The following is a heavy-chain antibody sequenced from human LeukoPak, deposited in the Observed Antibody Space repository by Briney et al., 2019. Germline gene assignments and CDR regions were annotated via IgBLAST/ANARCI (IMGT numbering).Heavy chain of an antibody. D-gene: IGHD2-15*01. Sequence: PGRSLRLSCAASGLTFSSYGMHWVRQAPGKGLEWVAVISYDGSNKHYADSVKGRFTISRDNSKNALYLQMNSLRAEDTAVYYCAKGSCGGVSCFLFDYWGQGTLVTVSS. CDR1: GLTFSSYG. CDR2: ISYDGSNK. J-gene: IGHJ4*02. CDR3: AKGSCGGVSCFLFDY. V-gene: IGHV3-30*18.